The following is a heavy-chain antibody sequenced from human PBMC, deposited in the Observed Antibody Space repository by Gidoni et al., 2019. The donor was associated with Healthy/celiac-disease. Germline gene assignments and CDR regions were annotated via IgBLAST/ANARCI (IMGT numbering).Heavy chain of an antibody. CDR1: GGSISSSY. D-gene: IGHD3-22*01. CDR2: IYYSGST. V-gene: IGHV4-59*08. Sequence: QVQLQESGPGLVKPSETLSLTCPVSGGSISSSYWSWIRQPPGKGLEWIGYIYYSGSTNYNPSLKSRVTISVDTPKNQFSLKLSSVTAADTAVYYCARHGTSSGYYYADYYYGMDVWGQGTTVTVSS. CDR3: ARHGTSSGYYYADYYYGMDV. J-gene: IGHJ6*02.